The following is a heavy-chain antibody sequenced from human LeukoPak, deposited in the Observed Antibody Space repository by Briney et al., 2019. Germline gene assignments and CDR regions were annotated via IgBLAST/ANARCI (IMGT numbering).Heavy chain of an antibody. CDR2: TFSSGAT. Sequence: SETLSLTCIVSGGSMSGYYWSWIRQPPGKGLEWIGHTFSSGATTYNPSLTSRVTISVDTSRSQFSLNLSSVTAADTAVYYCARRSRDGYFLDSWGQGTLVTVSS. D-gene: IGHD5-24*01. V-gene: IGHV4-4*09. CDR3: ARRSRDGYFLDS. J-gene: IGHJ4*02. CDR1: GGSMSGYY.